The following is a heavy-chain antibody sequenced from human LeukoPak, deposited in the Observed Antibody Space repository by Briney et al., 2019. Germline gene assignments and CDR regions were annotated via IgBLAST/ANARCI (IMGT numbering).Heavy chain of an antibody. J-gene: IGHJ6*03. Sequence: GGSLRLSCAASGFTFSSYSMNWVRQAPGKGLEWVSYISSSGSTIYYADSVKGRFTISRDNSKNTLYLQMNSLRAEDTAVYYCAKDGGCSGGSCYSVAYYYYMDVWGKGTTVTISS. CDR3: AKDGGCSGGSCYSVAYYYYMDV. CDR2: ISSSGSTI. D-gene: IGHD2-15*01. CDR1: GFTFSSYS. V-gene: IGHV3-48*01.